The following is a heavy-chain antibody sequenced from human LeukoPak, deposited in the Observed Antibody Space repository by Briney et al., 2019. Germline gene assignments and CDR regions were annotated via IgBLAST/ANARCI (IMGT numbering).Heavy chain of an antibody. CDR2: IYYSGST. CDR3: ARLVAGASDY. J-gene: IGHJ4*02. V-gene: IGHV4-59*08. CDR1: GGSISSYS. Sequence: SETLSLTCTVSGGSISSYSWSWIRQPPGKGLEWIGYIYYSGSTNYNPSLKSRVTISVDTSKNQFSLKLSSVTAADTAVYYCARLVAGASDYWGQGTLVTVSS. D-gene: IGHD6-19*01.